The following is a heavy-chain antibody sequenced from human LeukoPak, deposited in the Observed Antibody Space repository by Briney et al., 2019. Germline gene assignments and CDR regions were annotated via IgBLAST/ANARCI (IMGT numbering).Heavy chain of an antibody. J-gene: IGHJ4*02. CDR3: ARVAPHIDY. V-gene: IGHV4-38-2*01. D-gene: IGHD2-15*01. CDR2: IYHSGST. Sequence: SETLSLTCAVSGYSISSGYWGWIRQPPGKGLEWIGSIYHSGSTYYNLSLKSRVTMSVDTSKNQFSLKLSSVTAADTAVYYCARVAPHIDYWGQGTLVTVSS. CDR1: GYSISSGY.